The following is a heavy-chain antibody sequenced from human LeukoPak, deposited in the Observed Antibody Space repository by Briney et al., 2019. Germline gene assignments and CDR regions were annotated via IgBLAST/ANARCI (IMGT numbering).Heavy chain of an antibody. V-gene: IGHV3-53*01. J-gene: IGHJ4*02. CDR3: AKDGGLWVSAHWGDS. D-gene: IGHD7-27*01. CDR1: GFTVSTTY. Sequence: HPGGSLRLSCAASGFTVSTTYMSWVRQAPGKGLEWVSLIYVDGRTYYADSVKGRFTVSRDDSKNTLYLQMNSLRAEDTAVYYCAKDGGLWVSAHWGDSWGRGTLVTVSS. CDR2: IYVDGRT.